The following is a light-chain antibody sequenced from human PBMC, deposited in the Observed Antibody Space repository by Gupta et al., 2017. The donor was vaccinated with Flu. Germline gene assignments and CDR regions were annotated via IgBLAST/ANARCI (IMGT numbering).Light chain of an antibody. V-gene: IGKV3-20*01. CDR2: GAS. J-gene: IGKJ1*01. CDR3: QQYGTSWWT. CDR1: QTVSSSY. Sequence: EIVLTQSPGTLPLSPGERATLSCRASQTVSSSYFAWYQQKPGQAPRLLIYGASSRATGIPDRFSGSGSGTDFTLTISRLEPEDFAMYYCQQYGTSWWTFGQGTKVEIK.